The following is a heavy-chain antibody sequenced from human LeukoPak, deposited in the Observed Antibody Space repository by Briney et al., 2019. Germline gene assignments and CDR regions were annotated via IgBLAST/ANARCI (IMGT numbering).Heavy chain of an antibody. J-gene: IGHJ5*02. D-gene: IGHD1-1*01. Sequence: ASVKVSCKASGYTFTSYGISWVRQAPGQGLEWMGWISAYNGNTNYAQKLQGRVTMTTDTSTSTAYMELRSLRSDDTAVYYCARVPLREYDPQNWFDPWGQGTLVTVSS. V-gene: IGHV1-18*01. CDR1: GYTFTSYG. CDR3: ARVPLREYDPQNWFDP. CDR2: ISAYNGNT.